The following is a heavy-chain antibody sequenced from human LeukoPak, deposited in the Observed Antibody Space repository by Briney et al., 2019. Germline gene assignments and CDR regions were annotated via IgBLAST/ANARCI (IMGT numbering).Heavy chain of an antibody. D-gene: IGHD6-6*01. CDR1: GYTFTSYD. CDR2: MNPNSGNT. Sequence: ASVKVSCKASGYTFTSYDINWVRQATGQGLEWMGWMNPNSGNTGYAQKFQGRVTMTRNTSISTAYMELSSLRSDDTAVYYCARVLVRASSSSRYFDYWGQGTLVTVSS. CDR3: ARVLVRASSSSRYFDY. V-gene: IGHV1-8*01. J-gene: IGHJ4*02.